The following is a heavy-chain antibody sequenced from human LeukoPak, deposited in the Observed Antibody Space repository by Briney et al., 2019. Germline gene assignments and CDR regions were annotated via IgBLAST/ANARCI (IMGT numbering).Heavy chain of an antibody. V-gene: IGHV4-59*01. Sequence: SETLSLTCTVSGGSTSSYYWSWIRQPPGKGLEWIGYMYYSGSTNYNPSLRSRVTISVDTSKNQFSLKLSSVTAADTAVYYCARGDRALYYYDSTTRGAFDIWGQGTMVTVSS. CDR1: GGSTSSYY. CDR3: ARGDRALYYYDSTTRGAFDI. J-gene: IGHJ3*02. D-gene: IGHD3-22*01. CDR2: MYYSGST.